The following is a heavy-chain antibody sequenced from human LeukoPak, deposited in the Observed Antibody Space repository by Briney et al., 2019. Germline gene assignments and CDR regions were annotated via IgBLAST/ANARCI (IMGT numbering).Heavy chain of an antibody. CDR3: ARDTGYNDILTWFDP. D-gene: IGHD3-9*01. J-gene: IGHJ5*02. Sequence: ASVKVSCKASGYTFTSYAMHWVRQAPGQRLEWMGWINAGNGNTKYSQEFQGRVTMTTDTSTSTAYMELRSLRSDDTAVYYCARDTGYNDILTWFDPWGQGTLVTVSS. CDR2: INAGNGNT. CDR1: GYTFTSYA. V-gene: IGHV1-3*01.